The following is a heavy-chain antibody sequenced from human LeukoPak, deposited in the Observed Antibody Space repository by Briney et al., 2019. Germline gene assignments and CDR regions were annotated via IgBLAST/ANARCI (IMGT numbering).Heavy chain of an antibody. Sequence: PSETLSLTCTVSGGSISSSSYYWGWIRQPPGKGLEWIGSIYHSGSTYYNPSLKSRVTISVDTSKNQFSLKLSSVTAADTAVYYCARAEQQLAVRWWGQGTLVTVSS. CDR1: GGSISSSSYY. J-gene: IGHJ4*02. CDR2: IYHSGST. D-gene: IGHD6-13*01. CDR3: ARAEQQLAVRW. V-gene: IGHV4-39*07.